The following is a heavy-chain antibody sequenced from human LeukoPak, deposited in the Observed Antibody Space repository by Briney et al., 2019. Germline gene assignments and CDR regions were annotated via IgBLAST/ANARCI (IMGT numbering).Heavy chain of an antibody. CDR3: ARDLSDY. CDR2: IYYSGST. J-gene: IGHJ4*02. V-gene: IGHV4-39*07. Sequence: SETLSLTCTVSGGSISSSSYYWGWIRQPPGKGLEWIGSIYYSGSTYYNPSLKSRVTISVDTSKNQFSLKLSSVTAADTAVYYCARDLSDYWGQGTLVTVSS. CDR1: GGSISSSSYY.